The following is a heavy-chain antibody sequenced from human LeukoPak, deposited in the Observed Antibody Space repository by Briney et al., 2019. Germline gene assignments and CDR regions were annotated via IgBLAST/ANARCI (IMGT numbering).Heavy chain of an antibody. J-gene: IGHJ3*02. V-gene: IGHV4-34*01. CDR3: ARTAVAGIGAFDI. D-gene: IGHD6-19*01. Sequence: PSETLSLTCAVYGGSFSGYYWSWIRQSPGKGLEWIGEINHSGSTNYNPSLKSRVTISVDTSKNQFSLKLRSVTAADTAVYYCARTAVAGIGAFDIWGQGTMVTVSS. CDR2: INHSGST. CDR1: GGSFSGYY.